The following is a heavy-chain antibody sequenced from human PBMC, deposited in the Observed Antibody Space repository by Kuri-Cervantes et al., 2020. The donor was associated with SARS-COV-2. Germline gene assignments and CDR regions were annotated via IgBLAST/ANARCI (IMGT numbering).Heavy chain of an antibody. Sequence: GESLKISCAASGFTFSDSAMHWVRQMHGKGLEWMGIICPGDSDTRYSPSFQGQVTISADKSISTDCLQWSSLKTSDTAMYYCARLLGDSDIVGYYYYMDAWGKETSVTVSS. V-gene: IGHV5-51*01. J-gene: IGHJ6*03. CDR1: GFTFSDSA. CDR2: ICPGDSDT. D-gene: IGHD5-12*01. CDR3: ARLLGDSDIVGYYYYMDA.